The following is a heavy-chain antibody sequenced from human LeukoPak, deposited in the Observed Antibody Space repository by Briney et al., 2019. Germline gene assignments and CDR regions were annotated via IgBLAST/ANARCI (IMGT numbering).Heavy chain of an antibody. V-gene: IGHV3-23*01. CDR2: ISGSGGST. D-gene: IGHD5-18*01. CDR1: GFTFSSYT. Sequence: GGSLRLSCAASGFTFSSYTMSWVRQAPGKGLEWVSAISGSGGSTYYADSVKGRFTISRDNSKNTLYLQMNSLRAEDTAVYYCAKKYSSRPFYFDYWGQGTLVTVSS. CDR3: AKKYSSRPFYFDY. J-gene: IGHJ4*02.